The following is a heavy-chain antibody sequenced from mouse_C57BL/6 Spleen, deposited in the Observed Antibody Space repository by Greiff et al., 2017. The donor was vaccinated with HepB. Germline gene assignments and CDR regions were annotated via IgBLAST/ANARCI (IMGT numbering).Heavy chain of an antibody. V-gene: IGHV1-82*01. CDR1: GYAFSSSW. D-gene: IGHD4-1*01. CDR3: ARINWDGYAMDY. Sequence: QVQLQQSGPELVKPGASVKISCKASGYAFSSSWMNWVKQRPGKGLEWIGRIYPGDGDTNYNGKFKGKATLTADKSSSTAYMQLSSLTSEDSAVYCCARINWDGYAMDYWGQGTSVTVSS. J-gene: IGHJ4*01. CDR2: IYPGDGDT.